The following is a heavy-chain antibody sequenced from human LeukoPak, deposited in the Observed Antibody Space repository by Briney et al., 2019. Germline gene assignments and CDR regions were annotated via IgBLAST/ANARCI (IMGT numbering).Heavy chain of an antibody. CDR3: ARDMHSSGSYSPLDY. J-gene: IGHJ4*02. V-gene: IGHV1-2*06. D-gene: IGHD3-10*01. CDR2: INPNSGGT. Sequence: ASVKISCKASGYTFTGYYMHWVRQAPGQGLEWMGRINPNSGGTNYAQKFQGRVTMTRDTSISTAYRELSRLRSDDTAVYYCARDMHSSGSYSPLDYWGQGTLVTVSS. CDR1: GYTFTGYY.